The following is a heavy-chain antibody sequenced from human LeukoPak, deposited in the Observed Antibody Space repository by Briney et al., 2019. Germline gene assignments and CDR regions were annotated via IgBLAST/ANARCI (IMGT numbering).Heavy chain of an antibody. V-gene: IGHV3-33*01. CDR2: IWYDGSNK. Sequence: GGSVRLSCAASGFTFSSYGMHWVRQAPGKGLEWVAVIWYDGSNKYYADSVKGRFTISRDNSKNTLYLQMNSLRAEDTAVYYCASSLLWFGYYYYGMDVWGQGTTVTVSS. CDR1: GFTFSSYG. D-gene: IGHD3-10*01. CDR3: ASSLLWFGYYYYGMDV. J-gene: IGHJ6*02.